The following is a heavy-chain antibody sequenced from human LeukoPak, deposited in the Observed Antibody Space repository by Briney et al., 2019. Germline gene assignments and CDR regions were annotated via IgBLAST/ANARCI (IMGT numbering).Heavy chain of an antibody. CDR1: GFTFSSYA. CDR2: ISYDGSNK. V-gene: IGHV3-30-3*01. D-gene: IGHD1-7*01. Sequence: GRSLGLSCAASGFTFSSYAMHWVRQAPGKGLEWVAVISYDGSNKYYADSVKGRFTISRDNSKNTLYLQMNSLRAEDTAVYYCASLELLGYWGQGTLVTVSS. CDR3: ASLELLGY. J-gene: IGHJ4*02.